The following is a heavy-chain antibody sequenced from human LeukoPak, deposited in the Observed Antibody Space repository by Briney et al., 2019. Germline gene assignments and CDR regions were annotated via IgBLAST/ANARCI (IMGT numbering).Heavy chain of an antibody. D-gene: IGHD1-26*01. CDR3: AREDLIVGATKFAFDI. V-gene: IGHV1-69*05. Sequence: SVKVSCKASGGTFSSYAISWVRQAPGQGLEWMGGIIPIFGTANYAQKFQGRVTITTDESTSTAYMELSSLRSEDTAVYYCAREDLIVGATKFAFDIWGQGTMVTVSS. CDR2: IIPIFGTA. J-gene: IGHJ3*02. CDR1: GGTFSSYA.